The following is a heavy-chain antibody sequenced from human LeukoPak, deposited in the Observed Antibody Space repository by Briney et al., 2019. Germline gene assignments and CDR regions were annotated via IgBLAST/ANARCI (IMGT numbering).Heavy chain of an antibody. CDR3: ARGGPYSSYGGKRSYVGLSLFDY. CDR2: IIPIFGTA. V-gene: IGHV1-69*05. D-gene: IGHD4-11*01. Sequence: SVKVSCKASGGTFSSYAISWVRQAPGQGLEWMGRIIPIFGTANYAQKFQGRVTITTDESTSTAYMELSSLRSEDTAVYYCARGGPYSSYGGKRSYVGLSLFDYWGQGTLVTVSS. CDR1: GGTFSSYA. J-gene: IGHJ4*02.